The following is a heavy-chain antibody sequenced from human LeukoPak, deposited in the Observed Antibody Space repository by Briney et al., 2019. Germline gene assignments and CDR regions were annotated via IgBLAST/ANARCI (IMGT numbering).Heavy chain of an antibody. J-gene: IGHJ5*02. CDR1: GGSISSYY. CDR3: VRGPYGSSISNWFDP. CDR2: IYTSGST. Sequence: SETLSLTCTVSGGSISSYYWSWIRQPAGKGLEWIGRIYTSGSTNYNPSLKSRVTMSVDTSKNQFSLKLKSVTAADTAVYYCVRGPYGSSISNWFDPWGQGILVIVSS. D-gene: IGHD3-10*01. V-gene: IGHV4-4*07.